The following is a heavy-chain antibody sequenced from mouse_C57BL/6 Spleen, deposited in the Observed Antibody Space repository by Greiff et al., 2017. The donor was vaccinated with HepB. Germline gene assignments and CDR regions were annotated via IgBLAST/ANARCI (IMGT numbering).Heavy chain of an antibody. CDR3: ARHEEGYYGSSYWYFDV. J-gene: IGHJ1*03. Sequence: VKLQESGAELVKPGASVKLSCKASGYTFTEYTIHWVKQRSGQGLEWIGWFYPGSGSIKYNEKFKDKATLTAYKSSSTVYMELSRLTSEDSAVYFCARHEEGYYGSSYWYFDVWGTGTTVTVSS. V-gene: IGHV1-62-2*01. CDR1: GYTFTEYT. D-gene: IGHD1-1*01. CDR2: FYPGSGSI.